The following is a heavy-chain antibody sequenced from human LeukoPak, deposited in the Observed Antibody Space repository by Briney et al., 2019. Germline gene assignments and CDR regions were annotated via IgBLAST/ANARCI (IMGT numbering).Heavy chain of an antibody. D-gene: IGHD6-13*01. CDR3: ARGSLAAGFYYYYGMDV. CDR1: GYTFTGYY. V-gene: IGHV1-2*02. CDR2: INPNSGGT. Sequence: ASVTVSCKASGYTFTGYYMHWVRQAPGQGLEWMGWINPNSGGTNYAQKFQGRVTMTRDTSISTAYMELSRLRSDDTAVDYCARGSLAAGFYYYYGMDVWGQGTTVTVSS. J-gene: IGHJ6*02.